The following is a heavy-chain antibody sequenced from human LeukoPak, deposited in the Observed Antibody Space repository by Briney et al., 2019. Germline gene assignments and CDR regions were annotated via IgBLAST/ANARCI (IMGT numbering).Heavy chain of an antibody. CDR3: ARSDFWSGFDY. CDR2: IFYSGTT. V-gene: IGHV4-59*11. Sequence: SETLSLTCTVSGGSINGRYWSWIRQPPGKELEWIGYIFYSGTTYYNPSLKSRVTISVDVSRNQFSLRVTSVTPADTAVYYCARSDFWSGFDYWGQGTLVTASS. D-gene: IGHD3-3*01. CDR1: GGSINGRY. J-gene: IGHJ4*02.